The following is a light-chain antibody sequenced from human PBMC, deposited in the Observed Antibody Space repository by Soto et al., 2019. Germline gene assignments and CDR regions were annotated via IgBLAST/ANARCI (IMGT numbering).Light chain of an antibody. CDR1: QSVSSN. CDR2: GAS. Sequence: EIVMTQSPATLSVSPGERATLSCRASQSVSSNLAWYQQKPGQAPRLLIYGASTRATGIPARFSGSGSGREFTLTISSLQSEDFAVYYCQQYNNWPPGRTFGQGTKLEIK. V-gene: IGKV3-15*01. J-gene: IGKJ2*01. CDR3: QQYNNWPPGRT.